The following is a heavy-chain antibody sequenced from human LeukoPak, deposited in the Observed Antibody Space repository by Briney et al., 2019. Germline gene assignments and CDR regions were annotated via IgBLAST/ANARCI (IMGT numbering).Heavy chain of an antibody. CDR2: IKQDGSEK. CDR1: GFTFSSYW. Sequence: GGSLRLSCAASGFTFSSYWMSWVRQAPGKGLEWVANIKQDGSEKYYADSVKGRFTISRDNAKNSLYLQMNSLRAEDTAVYYCARDRFYSVVVTAFDYWGQGTLVTVSS. J-gene: IGHJ4*02. V-gene: IGHV3-7*01. CDR3: ARDRFYSVVVTAFDY. D-gene: IGHD2-21*02.